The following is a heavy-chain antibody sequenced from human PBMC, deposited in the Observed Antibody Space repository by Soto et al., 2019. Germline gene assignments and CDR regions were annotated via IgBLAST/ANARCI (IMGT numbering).Heavy chain of an antibody. J-gene: IGHJ5*02. Sequence: EVQLLESGGGLVQPGGSLRLSCAASGFTFSSYSMSWVRQAPGKGLEWVSAISGSGGSTYYADSVKGRFTISSDNSKNTLYLQMNSLTAEDTAVYYCAKDQRHDIEVVVASSSRFYPWGQGSLVTVSS. V-gene: IGHV3-23*01. CDR1: GFTFSSYS. CDR2: ISGSGGST. CDR3: AKDQRHDIEVVVASSSRFYP. D-gene: IGHD2-15*01.